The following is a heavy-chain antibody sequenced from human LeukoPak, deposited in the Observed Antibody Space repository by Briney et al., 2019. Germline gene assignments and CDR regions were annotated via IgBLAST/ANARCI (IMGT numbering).Heavy chain of an antibody. D-gene: IGHD2-2*01. V-gene: IGHV1-18*01. CDR1: GYIFTTSG. J-gene: IGHJ4*02. CDR3: ARDEGTYQRGPFEY. Sequence: GASVKVSCKASGYIFTTSGISWVRQAPGQGLEWMGWISAYNGNTKYVQKFQGRVTMTTDTSTSTGYMELRSLRSDDTAVYYCARDEGTYQRGPFEYWGQGTLVTVSS. CDR2: ISAYNGNT.